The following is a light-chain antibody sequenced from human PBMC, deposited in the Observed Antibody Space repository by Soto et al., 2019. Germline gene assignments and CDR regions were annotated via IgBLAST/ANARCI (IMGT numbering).Light chain of an antibody. J-gene: IGKJ4*01. CDR3: QQYNSWPPLT. CDR2: GAS. CDR1: QSVSSN. Sequence: EIVVTQSPATLSVSPGERATLSCRASQSVSSNLGWYQQKPGQAPRLLIYGASTRATGIPARFSGSGSGTEFTLTISSLQSEDFAVYYCQQYNSWPPLTFGGGTKVEI. V-gene: IGKV3-15*01.